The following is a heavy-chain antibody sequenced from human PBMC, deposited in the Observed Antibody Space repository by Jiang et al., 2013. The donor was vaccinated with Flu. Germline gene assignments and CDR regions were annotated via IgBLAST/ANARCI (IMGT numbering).Heavy chain of an antibody. V-gene: IGHV3-30-3*01. CDR1: GFTFSSYA. CDR3: ASGETYYYDSSGYWPVYFDY. CDR2: ISYDGSNK. J-gene: IGHJ4*02. D-gene: IGHD3-22*01. Sequence: SGGGVVQPGRSLRLSCAASGFTFSSYAMHWVRQAPGKGLEWVAVISYDGSNKYYADSVKGRFTISRDNSKNTLYLQMNSLRAEDTAVYYCASGETYYYDSSGYWPVYFDYWGQGTLVTVSS.